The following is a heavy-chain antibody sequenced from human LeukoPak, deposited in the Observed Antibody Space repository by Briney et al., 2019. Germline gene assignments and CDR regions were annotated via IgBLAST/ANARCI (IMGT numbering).Heavy chain of an antibody. CDR3: ARSVGYYSDTSGCFDY. J-gene: IGHJ4*02. CDR1: GGSFSGYY. Sequence: SETLSLTCAVYGGSFSGYYWSWIRQPPGKGLEWIGEINHSGSTNYNPSLKSRVAISVDTSKNQFSLRLSSVTAADTAVYYCARSVGYYSDTSGCFDYWGQGTLVTVSS. V-gene: IGHV4-34*01. D-gene: IGHD3-22*01. CDR2: INHSGST.